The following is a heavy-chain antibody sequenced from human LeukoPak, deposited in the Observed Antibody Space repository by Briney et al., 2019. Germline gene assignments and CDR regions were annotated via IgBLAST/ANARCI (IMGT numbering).Heavy chain of an antibody. CDR3: ITGARGLDY. Sequence: GGSLRLSCAASGFIFSNAWMNWVRQAPGKGLEWVGRTKGKTDGETTDYVAPVKGRFTISRDDSENTLYLQMNSLESEDTALYYCITGARGLDYWGQGILVTVSS. D-gene: IGHD5-12*01. CDR1: GFIFSNAW. V-gene: IGHV3-15*01. J-gene: IGHJ4*02. CDR2: TKGKTDGETT.